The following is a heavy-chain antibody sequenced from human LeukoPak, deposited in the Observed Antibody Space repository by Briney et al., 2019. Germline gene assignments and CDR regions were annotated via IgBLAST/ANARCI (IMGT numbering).Heavy chain of an antibody. CDR3: AKGLQWLSSGWPYFDY. CDR2: ICLNSCSI. V-gene: IGHV3-9*01. Sequence: HAGGSLRLACAASGLTLDDYGMDWVRHAAGKGMEWVSGICLNSCSIGYADSVQGRFTISRDNPKNSLYLQMNSLRAEDTALYYCAKGLQWLSSGWPYFDYWGQGTLVTVSS. CDR1: GLTLDDYG. J-gene: IGHJ4*02. D-gene: IGHD6-19*01.